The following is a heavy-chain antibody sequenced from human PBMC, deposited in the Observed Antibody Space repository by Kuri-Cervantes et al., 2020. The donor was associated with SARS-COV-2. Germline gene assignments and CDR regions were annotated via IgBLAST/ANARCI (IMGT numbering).Heavy chain of an antibody. D-gene: IGHD2-15*01. CDR2: INPSGGST. V-gene: IGHV1-46*01. CDR1: GYTFTSYY. Sequence: ASVKVSCKASGYTFTSYYMHWVRQAPGQGLEWMGIINPSGGSTSYAQKFQGRVTMTRDTSTSTVYMELSSLRSEDTAVYYCARGGYCSGGSCYLRYNWFDPWGQGTLVTVSS. CDR3: ARGGYCSGGSCYLRYNWFDP. J-gene: IGHJ5*02.